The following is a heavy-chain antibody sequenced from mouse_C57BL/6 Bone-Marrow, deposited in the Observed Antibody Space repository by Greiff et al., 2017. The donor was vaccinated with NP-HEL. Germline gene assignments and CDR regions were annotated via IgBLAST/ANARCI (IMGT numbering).Heavy chain of an antibody. Sequence: EVQLVESGGGLVQPKGSLKLSCAASGFSFTTYAMNWVRQAPGKGLEWVARIRSKSNNYATYYADSVKDSFTISRDDSESMLYLQMNNLKTEKTAMYYGGRREGAFTYWGQGTLVTVSA. V-gene: IGHV10-1*01. J-gene: IGHJ3*01. CDR1: GFSFTTYA. CDR2: IRSKSNNYAT. CDR3: GRREGAFTY.